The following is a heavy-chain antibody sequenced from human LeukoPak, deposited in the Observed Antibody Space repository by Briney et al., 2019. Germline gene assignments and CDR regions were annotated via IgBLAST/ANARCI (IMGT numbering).Heavy chain of an antibody. CDR3: ARAHYYYDSSGYYAPYYYYYYMDV. D-gene: IGHD3-22*01. V-gene: IGHV4-61*02. J-gene: IGHJ6*03. CDR2: IYTSGST. Sequence: SETLSLTCTVSGGSISSGSYYWSWIRQPAGKGLEWIGRIYTSGSTNYNPSLKSRVTISVDTSKNQFSLKLSSVTAADTAVYYCARAHYYYDSSGYYAPYYYYYYMDVWGKGTTVTISS. CDR1: GGSISSGSYY.